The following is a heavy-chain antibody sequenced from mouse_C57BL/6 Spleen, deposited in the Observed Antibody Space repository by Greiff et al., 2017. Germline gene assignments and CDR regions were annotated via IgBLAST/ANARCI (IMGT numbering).Heavy chain of an antibody. Sequence: QVHVKQPGAELVKPGASVKLSCKASGYTFTSYWMHWVKQRPGRGLEWIGRIDTNSGGTKYNEKFKSTATLTVDKPSSTAYMQLSSLTSEDSAVNYCASGDGYSYFDYWGQGTTLTVSS. CDR2: IDTNSGGT. V-gene: IGHV1-62-3*01. D-gene: IGHD2-3*01. CDR3: ASGDGYSYFDY. J-gene: IGHJ2*01. CDR1: GYTFTSYW.